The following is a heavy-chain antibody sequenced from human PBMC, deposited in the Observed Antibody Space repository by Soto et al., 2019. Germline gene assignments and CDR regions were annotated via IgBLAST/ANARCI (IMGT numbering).Heavy chain of an antibody. V-gene: IGHV3-23*01. CDR1: GFTFCSYA. Sequence: EVQLLESGGGLVQPGGSLRLSCAASGFTFCSYAMTWVRPAPGRGLEWVSSLSGSGDSTYYTDSVKGRFTISRDNSKNTLYLQMNSLRAEDTAVYYCAKCAGGTCYLPFDFWGQGTLVTVSS. CDR2: LSGSGDST. D-gene: IGHD2-15*01. CDR3: AKCAGGTCYLPFDF. J-gene: IGHJ4*02.